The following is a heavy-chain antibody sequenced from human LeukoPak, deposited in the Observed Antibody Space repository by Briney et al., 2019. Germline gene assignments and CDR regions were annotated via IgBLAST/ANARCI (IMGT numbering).Heavy chain of an antibody. Sequence: GGSLRLSCAASGFTFSSYWMHWVRQGPGKGLVWVSRINSDGSSTNYADSVRGRFTISRDNAENTLYLQMNSLRVEDTAVYYCAKDGGLWVSAHWGDSWGRGTLVTVSS. CDR2: INSDGSST. D-gene: IGHD7-27*01. CDR1: GFTFSSYW. V-gene: IGHV3-74*01. CDR3: AKDGGLWVSAHWGDS. J-gene: IGHJ4*02.